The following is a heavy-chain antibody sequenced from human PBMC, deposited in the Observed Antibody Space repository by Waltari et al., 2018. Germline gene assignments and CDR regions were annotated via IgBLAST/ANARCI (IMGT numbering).Heavy chain of an antibody. Sequence: QVQLVQSGAEVKKPGASVKVSCKASGYTFTSYDINWVRQATGQGLEWMGGTNPNSGNTCYAQNFQGRVTMTRNTSISTAYMELSSLISEDTAVYYCARGRRESGYYCLDYCVQGPLVTVSS. CDR1: GYTFTSYD. D-gene: IGHD3-22*01. CDR2: TNPNSGNT. V-gene: IGHV1-8*01. CDR3: ARGRRESGYYCLDY. J-gene: IGHJ4*02.